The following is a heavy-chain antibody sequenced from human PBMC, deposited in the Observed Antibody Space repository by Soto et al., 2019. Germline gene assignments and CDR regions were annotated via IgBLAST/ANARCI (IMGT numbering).Heavy chain of an antibody. D-gene: IGHD3-3*01. V-gene: IGHV3-48*03. CDR3: AREGLGRRIIQPYYHDGMDV. CDR2: ISSNGRTV. CDR1: GFTFRNYE. Sequence: EMQLVESGGGLVQPGGSLRLSCAASGFTFRNYEFNWVRQAPGKGLEGVSYISSNGRTVYYADSLTGRFTISRDDATNSLYLQMNSLRADDTAVYYCAREGLGRRIIQPYYHDGMDVWGHGTTVIVSS. J-gene: IGHJ6*02.